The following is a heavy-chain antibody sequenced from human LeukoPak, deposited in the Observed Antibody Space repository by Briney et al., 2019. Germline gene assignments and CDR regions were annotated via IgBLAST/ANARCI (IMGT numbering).Heavy chain of an antibody. V-gene: IGHV1-46*03. Sequence: GASVKVSCKASGYTFTRYYMHWVRQAPGQGLEWMGIINPSGGSTSYAQKLQGRVTMTRDTSTSTVYMELSSLRSEDTAVYYCARAFWSGRVDPWGQGTLVTVSS. CDR1: GYTFTRYY. J-gene: IGHJ5*02. D-gene: IGHD3-3*01. CDR2: INPSGGST. CDR3: ARAFWSGRVDP.